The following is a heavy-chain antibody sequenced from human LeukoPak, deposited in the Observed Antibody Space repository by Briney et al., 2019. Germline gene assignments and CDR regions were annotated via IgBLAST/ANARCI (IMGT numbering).Heavy chain of an antibody. Sequence: SETLSLTCTVSGGSISSYYWSWIRQPPGKGLEWIGYIYYSGSTNCNPSLKSRVTISVDTSKNQFSLKLSSVTAADTAVYYCARNWNDRTGFDYWGQGTLVTVSS. D-gene: IGHD1-1*01. CDR2: IYYSGST. J-gene: IGHJ4*02. CDR1: GGSISSYY. CDR3: ARNWNDRTGFDY. V-gene: IGHV4-59*01.